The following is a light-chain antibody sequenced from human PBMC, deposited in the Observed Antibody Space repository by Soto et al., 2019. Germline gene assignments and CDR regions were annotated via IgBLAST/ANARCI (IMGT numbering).Light chain of an antibody. V-gene: IGKV3-15*01. J-gene: IGKJ5*01. CDR3: QQCNEWPLIT. CDR1: QSVNSY. Sequence: EIVMTQSPATLSVSPGERATLSCRASQSVNSYLAWYQQKSGQAPRLLIYGASNRATGVPARFSGSGSGTEFTLTISSLQSEDFAVYYCQQCNEWPLITFGQGTRLEAK. CDR2: GAS.